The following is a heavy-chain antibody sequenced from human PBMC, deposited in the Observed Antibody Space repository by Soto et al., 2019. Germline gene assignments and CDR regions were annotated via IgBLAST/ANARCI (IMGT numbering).Heavy chain of an antibody. CDR1: GYTFTSYA. V-gene: IGHV1-3*01. Sequence: ASVKVSCKASGYTFTSYAMHLVRQAPGQRLEWMGWINAGNGNTKYSQNFQGRVTLTRDTSASTAYMELSSLRSEDTAGYYCASCPQNCITTSPCCLFFDYWGQGTLVTVSS. D-gene: IGHD2-2*01. CDR3: ASCPQNCITTSPCCLFFDY. J-gene: IGHJ4*02. CDR2: INAGNGNT.